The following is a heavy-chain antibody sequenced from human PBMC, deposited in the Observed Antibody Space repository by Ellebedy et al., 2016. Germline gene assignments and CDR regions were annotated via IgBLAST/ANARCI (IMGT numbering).Heavy chain of an antibody. CDR2: IIPILGIA. CDR3: ARDRGDTAMENDY. CDR1: GGTFSSYA. V-gene: IGHV1-69*04. J-gene: IGHJ4*02. D-gene: IGHD5-18*01. Sequence: ASVKVSCKASGGTFSSYAISWVRQAPGQGLEWMGRIIPILGIANYAQKFQGRVTITADKSTSTAYMELSSLRSEDTAVYYCARDRGDTAMENDYWGQGTLVTVSS.